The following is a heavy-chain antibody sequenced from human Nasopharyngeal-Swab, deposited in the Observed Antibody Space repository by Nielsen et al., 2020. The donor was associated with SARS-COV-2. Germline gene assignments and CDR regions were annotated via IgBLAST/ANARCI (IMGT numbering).Heavy chain of an antibody. CDR1: GFTFSSYA. J-gene: IGHJ4*02. D-gene: IGHD5-24*01. V-gene: IGHV3-23*01. Sequence: GESLKISCAASGFTFSSYAMSWVRQAPGKGLEWVSAISGSGGSTYYADSVKGRFTISRDNSKNTLYLQMNSLRAEDTALYYCAKESLRREMATMSAHDYWGQGTLVTVSS. CDR3: AKESLRREMATMSAHDY. CDR2: ISGSGGST.